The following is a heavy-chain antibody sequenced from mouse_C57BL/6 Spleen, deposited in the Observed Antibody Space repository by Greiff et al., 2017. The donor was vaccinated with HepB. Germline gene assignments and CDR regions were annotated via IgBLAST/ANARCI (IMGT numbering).Heavy chain of an antibody. Sequence: VQLQQPGAELVRPGSSVKLSCKASGYTFTSYWMHWVKQRPIQGLEWIGNIDPSDSETHYNQKFKDKATLTVDKSSSTAYMQLSSLTSEDSAVYYCARKGLDWYFDVWGTGTTVTVSS. CDR3: ARKGLDWYFDV. CDR2: IDPSDSET. CDR1: GYTFTSYW. D-gene: IGHD3-3*01. V-gene: IGHV1-52*01. J-gene: IGHJ1*03.